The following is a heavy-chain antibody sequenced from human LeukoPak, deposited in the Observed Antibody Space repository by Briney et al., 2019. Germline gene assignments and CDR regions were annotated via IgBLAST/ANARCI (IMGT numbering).Heavy chain of an antibody. V-gene: IGHV4-59*08. CDR2: IYYSGST. CDR3: ARWYSSSWYFSAFDI. Sequence: PSETLSLTCTVSGGSISSYYCSWIRQPPGKGLEWIGYIYYSGSTNYSPSLKSRVTISVDTSKNQFSLKLSSVTAADTAVYYCARWYSSSWYFSAFDIWGQGKMVTVSS. D-gene: IGHD6-13*01. J-gene: IGHJ3*02. CDR1: GGSISSYY.